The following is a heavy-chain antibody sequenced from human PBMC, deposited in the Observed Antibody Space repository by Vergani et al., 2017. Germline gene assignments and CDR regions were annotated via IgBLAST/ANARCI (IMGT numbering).Heavy chain of an antibody. V-gene: IGHV3-23*04. Sequence: EVQLVQSGAEVKKPGESLKISCKGSGYSFTSYWIGWVRQMPGKGLEWVSAISGSGGSTYYADSVKGRFTISRDNSKNTLYLQMNSLRAEDTAVYYCAKDSYGGKVYYFDYWGQGTLVTVSS. CDR1: GYSFTSYW. CDR2: ISGSGGST. CDR3: AKDSYGGKVYYFDY. J-gene: IGHJ4*02. D-gene: IGHD4-23*01.